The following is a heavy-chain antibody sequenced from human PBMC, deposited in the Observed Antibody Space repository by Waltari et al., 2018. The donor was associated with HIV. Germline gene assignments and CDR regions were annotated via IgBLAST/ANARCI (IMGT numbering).Heavy chain of an antibody. Sequence: QVQLVQSGAEVKKPGASVKVSCKASGYAFATYDVNWVRQATGQGPVWMGWMSPNSGNAVYAQEFQGRVTMTRDTSISTVYMELSSLTSEDTAVYYCARGGSASMDVWGQGTTVTVSS. CDR1: GYAFATYD. CDR3: ARGGSASMDV. CDR2: MSPNSGNA. V-gene: IGHV1-8*01. J-gene: IGHJ6*02.